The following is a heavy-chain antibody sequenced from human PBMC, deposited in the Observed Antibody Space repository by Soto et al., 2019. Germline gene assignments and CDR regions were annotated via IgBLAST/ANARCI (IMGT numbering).Heavy chain of an antibody. J-gene: IGHJ4*02. D-gene: IGHD2-2*01. Sequence: GGSLRLSCAASGFTFSSYAMHWVRQAPGKGLEWVAVISYDGSNKYYADSVKGRFTISRDNSKNTLYLQMNSLRAEDTAVYYCARDPLVVVPAAPLYFDYCGQRTLVTVCS. CDR2: ISYDGSNK. CDR1: GFTFSSYA. V-gene: IGHV3-30-3*01. CDR3: ARDPLVVVPAAPLYFDY.